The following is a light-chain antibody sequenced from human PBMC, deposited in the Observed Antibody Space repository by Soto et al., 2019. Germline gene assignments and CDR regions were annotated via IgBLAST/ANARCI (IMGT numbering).Light chain of an antibody. CDR1: QSVLYSSSNKNF. CDR3: QQYDTTPWT. J-gene: IGKJ1*01. V-gene: IGKV4-1*01. Sequence: DIVMTQSPDSLAVSLGERATINCKSSQSVLYSSSNKNFLAWYQQKPGQPPKLLIYWASTRESGVPDRFSGSGSGTDFTLTISSLQAEDVAVYYCQQYDTTPWTFGQGTKVEI. CDR2: WAS.